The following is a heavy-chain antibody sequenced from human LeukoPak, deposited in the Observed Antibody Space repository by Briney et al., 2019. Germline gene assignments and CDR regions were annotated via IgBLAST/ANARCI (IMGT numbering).Heavy chain of an antibody. Sequence: GGSLRLSCAASGFTFSSYAMSWVRPAPGKGLEWVSAISGSGGSTYYADSVKGRFTISRDNSKNTLYLQMNSLRAEDTAVYYCAKGITIFGIDYYYMDVWGKGTTVTVSS. CDR1: GFTFSSYA. CDR3: AKGITIFGIDYYYMDV. D-gene: IGHD3-3*01. V-gene: IGHV3-23*01. J-gene: IGHJ6*03. CDR2: ISGSGGST.